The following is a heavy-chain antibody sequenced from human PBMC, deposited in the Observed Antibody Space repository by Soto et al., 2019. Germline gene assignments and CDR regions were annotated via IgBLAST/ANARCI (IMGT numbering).Heavy chain of an antibody. CDR1: GFTFSSYE. CDR3: AREAPLGYCSGGSCYLDAFDI. V-gene: IGHV3-48*03. D-gene: IGHD2-15*01. Sequence: GGSLRLSCAASGFTFSSYEMNWVRQAPGKGLEWVSYISSSGSTIYYADSVKGRFTISRDNAKNSLYLQMNSLRAEDTAVYYCAREAPLGYCSGGSCYLDAFDIWGQGTMVTVSS. CDR2: ISSSGSTI. J-gene: IGHJ3*02.